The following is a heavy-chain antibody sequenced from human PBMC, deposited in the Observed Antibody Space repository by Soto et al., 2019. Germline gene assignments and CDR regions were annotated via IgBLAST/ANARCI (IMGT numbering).Heavy chain of an antibody. V-gene: IGHV4-34*01. J-gene: IGHJ3*02. CDR3: ARGLRRDYYGSGSYYKKNAFDI. CDR1: GGSFSGYY. D-gene: IGHD3-10*01. Sequence: PSETLSLTCAVYGGSFSGYYWSWIRQPPGKGLEWIGEINHSGSTNYNPSLKSRVTISVDTSKNQFSLKLSSVTAADTAVYYCARGLRRDYYGSGSYYKKNAFDIWGQGTMVTVSS. CDR2: INHSGST.